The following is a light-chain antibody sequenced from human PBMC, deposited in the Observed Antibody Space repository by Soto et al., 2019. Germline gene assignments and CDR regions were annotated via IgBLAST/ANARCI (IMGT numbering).Light chain of an antibody. CDR2: GAS. J-gene: IGKJ5*01. Sequence: EIVLTQSPGTLSLSPGERATLSCRASQSVSSSYLAWYQQKPGQAPRLLIYGASSRATGSPDRCSGSGSGTDVTLIISRLEPEDFVVYYCQHYCSSPSTFGQGTRLEI. CDR1: QSVSSSY. CDR3: QHYCSSPST. V-gene: IGKV3-20*01.